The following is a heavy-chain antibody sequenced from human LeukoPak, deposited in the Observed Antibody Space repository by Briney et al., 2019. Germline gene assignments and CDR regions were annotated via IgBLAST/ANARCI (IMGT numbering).Heavy chain of an antibody. J-gene: IGHJ3*02. D-gene: IGHD3-3*01. CDR3: AAVGEWLSHAFNN. Sequence: GGSLRLSCAASGFTFSIAWMSWVRQAPGKGLEWVGRIKSRGDGETRDYAAPVKDRFIISRDDSKNTLYLEMDSLRSEDTAIYYCAAVGEWLSHAFNNWGQGTLVTVSA. CDR2: IKSRGDGETR. CDR1: GFTFSIAW. V-gene: IGHV3-15*01.